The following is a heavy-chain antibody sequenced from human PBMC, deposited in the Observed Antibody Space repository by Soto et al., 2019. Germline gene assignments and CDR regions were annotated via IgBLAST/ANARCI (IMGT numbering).Heavy chain of an antibody. CDR2: ISYDGSNK. Sequence: GGSLRLSCAASGFTFSSYGMHWVRQAPGKGLEWVAVISYDGSNKYYADSVKGRFTISRDNSKNTLYLQMNSLRAEDTAVYYCSTSGGSWFTEDERDYWGQGTLVTVSS. CDR3: STSGGSWFTEDERDY. J-gene: IGHJ4*02. V-gene: IGHV3-30*03. CDR1: GFTFSSYG. D-gene: IGHD2-15*01.